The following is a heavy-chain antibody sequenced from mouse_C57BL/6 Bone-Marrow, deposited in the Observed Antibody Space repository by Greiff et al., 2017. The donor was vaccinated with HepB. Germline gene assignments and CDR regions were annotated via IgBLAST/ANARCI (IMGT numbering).Heavy chain of an antibody. J-gene: IGHJ2*01. CDR2: IDPENGDT. CDR3: TTDGYYPFDY. CDR1: GFNIKDDY. Sequence: EVKLQQSGAELVRPGASVKLSCTASGFNIKDDYMHWVKQRPEQGLEWIGWIDPENGDTEYASKFQGKATITADTSSNTAYLQLSSLTSEDTAVYYCTTDGYYPFDYWGQGTTLTVSS. D-gene: IGHD2-3*01. V-gene: IGHV14-4*01.